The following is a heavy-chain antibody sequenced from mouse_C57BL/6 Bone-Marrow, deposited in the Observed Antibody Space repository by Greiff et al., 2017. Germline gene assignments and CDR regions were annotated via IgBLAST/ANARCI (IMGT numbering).Heavy chain of an antibody. J-gene: IGHJ3*01. V-gene: IGHV5-17*01. CDR1: GFTFRDYG. CDR2: ISSGSSTI. CDR3: ARRHYDYDVGAY. D-gene: IGHD2-4*01. Sequence: EVMLVESGGGLVKPGGSLKLSCAASGFTFRDYGMHWVRQAPEKGLEWVAYISSGSSTIYYADTVKGRFTISRDNAKNTLFLQMTSLRSEDTAMYYCARRHYDYDVGAYWGQGTLVTVSA.